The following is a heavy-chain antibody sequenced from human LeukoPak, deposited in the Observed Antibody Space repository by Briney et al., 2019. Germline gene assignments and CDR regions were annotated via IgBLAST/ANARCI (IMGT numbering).Heavy chain of an antibody. V-gene: IGHV4-4*09. CDR1: GGSLTNYY. Sequence: PSETLSLTCSVSGGSLTNYYWGRIRQPPGKGLELIGYIHSDGTTNYDSSLQSRVAISLDTSKIQFSLRLYSVTAADTALYFCARLNFRGGEALHFDSWGQGTLVTVSS. D-gene: IGHD3-16*01. CDR2: IHSDGTT. CDR3: ARLNFRGGEALHFDS. J-gene: IGHJ4*02.